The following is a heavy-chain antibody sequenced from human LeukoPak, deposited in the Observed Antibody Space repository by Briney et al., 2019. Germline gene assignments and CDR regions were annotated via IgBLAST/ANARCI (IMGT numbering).Heavy chain of an antibody. CDR3: ARWGFGELFDY. Sequence: GGSLRLSCAASGFTFSSYWMSWVRQAPGKGLEWVANIKQDGSEKYYVDSVKGRFTISRDNAKNSLYLQMNSLRGEDTAVYYCARWGFGELFDYWGQGTLVTVSS. CDR1: GFTFSSYW. V-gene: IGHV3-7*01. J-gene: IGHJ4*02. CDR2: IKQDGSEK. D-gene: IGHD3-10*01.